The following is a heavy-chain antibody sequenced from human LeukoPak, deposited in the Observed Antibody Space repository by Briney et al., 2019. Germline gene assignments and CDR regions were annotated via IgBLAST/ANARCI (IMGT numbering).Heavy chain of an antibody. V-gene: IGHV3-11*04. CDR3: ASRGATIAAAGTGPDY. CDR1: GFTFSDYY. D-gene: IGHD6-13*01. J-gene: IGHJ4*02. CDR2: ISSSGSTI. Sequence: GGSLRLSCAASGFTFSDYYMSWIRQTPGKGLEWVSYISSSGSTIYYADSVKGRFTISRDNAKNSLYLQMNSLRAEDTAVYYCASRGATIAAAGTGPDYWGQGTLVTVSS.